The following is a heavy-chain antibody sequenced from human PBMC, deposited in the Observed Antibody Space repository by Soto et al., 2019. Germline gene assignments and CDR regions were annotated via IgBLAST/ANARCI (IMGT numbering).Heavy chain of an antibody. J-gene: IGHJ6*02. CDR1: GFTFSSYS. CDR3: ARDQGSSSSRRDYYYGMDV. CDR2: ISSSSSYI. V-gene: IGHV3-21*01. Sequence: GESLKISCAASGFTFSSYSMNWVRQAPGKGLEWVSSISSSSSYIYYADSVKGRFTISRDNAKNSLYLQMNSLRAEDTAVYYCARDQGSSSSRRDYYYGMDVWGQGTTVTVSS. D-gene: IGHD6-6*01.